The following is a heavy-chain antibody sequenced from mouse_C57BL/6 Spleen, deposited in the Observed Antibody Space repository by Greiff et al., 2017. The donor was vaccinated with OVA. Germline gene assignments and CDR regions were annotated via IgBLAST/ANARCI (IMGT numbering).Heavy chain of an antibody. J-gene: IGHJ3*01. D-gene: IGHD2-3*01. CDR1: GYTFTSYG. Sequence: QVQLQQSGAELARPGASVKLSCKASGYTFTSYGISWVKQRTGQGLEWIGEIYPRSGNTYYNEKFKGKATLTADKSSSTAYMELRSLTSEDSADYFCAGDDGYYGGFAYWGQGTLVTVSA. CDR3: AGDDGYYGGFAY. V-gene: IGHV1-81*01. CDR2: IYPRSGNT.